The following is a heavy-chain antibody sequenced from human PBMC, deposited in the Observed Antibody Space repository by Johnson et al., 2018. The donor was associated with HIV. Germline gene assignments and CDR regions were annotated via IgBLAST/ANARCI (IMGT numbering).Heavy chain of an antibody. J-gene: IGHJ3*02. CDR3: AKAVTGEGAFDI. D-gene: IGHD7-27*01. V-gene: IGHV3-23*04. CDR1: GFTFSNFA. CDR2: ISGSGVST. Sequence: VQLVESGGGLVQPGGSLRLSCAASGFTFSNFAMNWVRQAPGKGLEWVSVISGSGVSTYYADSVKGRFTISRDNSKNTLYLQMNSLRAEDTAIYYCAKAVTGEGAFDIWGQGTMVTVSS.